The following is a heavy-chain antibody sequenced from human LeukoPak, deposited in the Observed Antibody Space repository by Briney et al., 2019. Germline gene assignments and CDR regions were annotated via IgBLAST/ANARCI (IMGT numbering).Heavy chain of an antibody. V-gene: IGHV4-61*02. CDR3: ARGPAAGGDN. J-gene: IGHJ4*02. D-gene: IGHD2-15*01. Sequence: PSQTLSLTCTVSGGSISSGSYYWRWIRQPAGKGLEWIVRIYTSGSTNYNPSLKSRVTISVDTSKNQFSLKLSSVTAADTAVYYCARGPAAGGDNWGQGTLVTVSS. CDR1: GGSISSGSYY. CDR2: IYTSGST.